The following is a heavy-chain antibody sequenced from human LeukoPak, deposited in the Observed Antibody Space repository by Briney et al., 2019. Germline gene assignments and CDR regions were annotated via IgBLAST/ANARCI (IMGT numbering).Heavy chain of an antibody. V-gene: IGHV3-21*01. Sequence: GGSLRLSCVVSGFTLSLYNMDWVRQAPGKGLEWVALFGTRHTHIFYADSVEGRFAISRDNSKNTVYLQMNSLRVEDAAVYYCARDIGYYDILTGYFTGYYYYGMDVWGQGTTVTVSS. J-gene: IGHJ6*02. CDR1: GFTLSLYN. CDR3: ARDIGYYDILTGYFTGYYYYGMDV. CDR2: FGTRHTHI. D-gene: IGHD3-9*01.